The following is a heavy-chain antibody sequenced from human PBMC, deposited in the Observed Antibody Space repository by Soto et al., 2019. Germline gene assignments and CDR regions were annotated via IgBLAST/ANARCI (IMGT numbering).Heavy chain of an antibody. CDR3: ARGKPLYDYIWGSYRFRNWFDP. D-gene: IGHD3-16*02. CDR1: GGSFSGYY. CDR2: INHSGST. V-gene: IGHV4-34*01. Sequence: QVQLQQWRAGLLKPSETLSLTGAGDGGSFSGYYWSWIRQPPGKGLEWIGEINHSGSTNYNPSLKSRVTISVDTSKNQFSLKLSSVTAADTAVYYCARGKPLYDYIWGSYRFRNWFDPWGQGTLVTVSS. J-gene: IGHJ5*02.